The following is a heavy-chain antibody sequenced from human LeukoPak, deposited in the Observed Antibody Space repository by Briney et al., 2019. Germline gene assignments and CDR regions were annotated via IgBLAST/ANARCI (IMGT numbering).Heavy chain of an antibody. V-gene: IGHV5-51*01. CDR1: GYNFASQW. Sequence: GESLKISCKHSGYNFASQWIGWVRQMPGKGLEWRGIINPGNSDIVYTPSFQGQVSFSADKSTSTVFLQWGSLKASDTAIYYCSTRAFSDTSPVAWGQGTLVTVSS. D-gene: IGHD3-22*01. J-gene: IGHJ5*02. CDR2: INPGNSDI. CDR3: STRAFSDTSPVA.